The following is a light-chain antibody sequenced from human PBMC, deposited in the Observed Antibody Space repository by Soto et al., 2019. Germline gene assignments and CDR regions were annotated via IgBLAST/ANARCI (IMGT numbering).Light chain of an antibody. CDR3: CSYAGNDNYV. CDR1: SSDVGGYNH. Sequence: QSALTQPRSVSGSPGQSVTISCTGTSSDVGGYNHVSWYQHRPDRAPKLMIYDVTNRPSGVPDRFTGSKSGNTASLTISGLQADDEADYYCCSYAGNDNYVFGIGTKVTVL. CDR2: DVT. V-gene: IGLV2-11*01. J-gene: IGLJ1*01.